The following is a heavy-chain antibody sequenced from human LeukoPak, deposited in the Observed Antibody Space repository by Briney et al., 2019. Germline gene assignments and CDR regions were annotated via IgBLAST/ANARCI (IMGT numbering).Heavy chain of an antibody. V-gene: IGHV1-2*02. D-gene: IGHD3-10*01. CDR3: ARLTRFLYYFDY. J-gene: IGHJ4*02. Sequence: ASVKVSCKASGYTLTGYYVHWVRQAPGQGLEWMGWINPNSGGTNYAQKFQGRVTMTRDTSISTAYMELSRLRSDDTAVYYCARLTRFLYYFDYWGQGTLVTVSS. CDR1: GYTLTGYY. CDR2: INPNSGGT.